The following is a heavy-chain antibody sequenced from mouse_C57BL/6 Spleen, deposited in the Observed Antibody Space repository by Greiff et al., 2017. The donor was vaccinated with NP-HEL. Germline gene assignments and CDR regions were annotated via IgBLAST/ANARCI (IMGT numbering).Heavy chain of an antibody. CDR1: GYTFTSYW. J-gene: IGHJ4*01. Sequence: VQLKQPGAELVKPGASVKLSCKASGYTFTSYWMQWVKQRPGQGLEWIGEIDPSDSYTNYNQKFKGKATLTVDTSSSTAYMQLSSLTSEDSAVYYCASYYYGGAMVYWGQGTSVTVSS. D-gene: IGHD1-1*01. CDR3: ASYYYGGAMVY. CDR2: IDPSDSYT. V-gene: IGHV1-50*01.